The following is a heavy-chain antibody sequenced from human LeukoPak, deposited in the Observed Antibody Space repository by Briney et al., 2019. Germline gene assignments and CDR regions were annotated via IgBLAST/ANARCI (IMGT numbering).Heavy chain of an antibody. CDR1: GGSISSGTHY. CDR2: IYYSGST. D-gene: IGHD5-18*01. CDR3: ARQRYTYGYEMFDY. Sequence: SETLSLTCTVSGGSISSGTHYWGWIRQPPGKGLEWIGGIYYSGSTYYNPSLRSRVTISVDTSKNQFSLKLSSVTAADTAVYYCARQRYTYGYEMFDYWGQGALVTVSS. V-gene: IGHV4-39*01. J-gene: IGHJ4*02.